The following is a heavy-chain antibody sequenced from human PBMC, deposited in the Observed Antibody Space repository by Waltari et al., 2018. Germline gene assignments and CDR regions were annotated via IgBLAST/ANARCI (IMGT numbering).Heavy chain of an antibody. J-gene: IGHJ3*01. CDR1: GMRFRNYA. V-gene: IGHV3-23*03. CDR3: TKAPADGDVFDV. Sequence: EAQMSESGGGSVQSGGSLTLSCEVSGMRFRNYAMSWVRQAPGAGLEWVSLIDSGGSMTYYSDSVEGRFTISRDNARNTVYLQMSSLRVEDTAIYYCTKAPADGDVFDVWGHGTEVSVSS. D-gene: IGHD7-27*01. CDR2: IDSGGSMT.